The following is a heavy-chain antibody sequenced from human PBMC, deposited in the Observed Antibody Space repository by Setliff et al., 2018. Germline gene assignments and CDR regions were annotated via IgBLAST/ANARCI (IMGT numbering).Heavy chain of an antibody. J-gene: IGHJ5*02. CDR3: ARDQAGMGYFDP. D-gene: IGHD3-10*01. Sequence: PSETLSLTCTVSGASVNSGDYYWSWIRQSPGKGLEWIGYIYYSGSTYYSLSLESRLTISLDTSKNQVSLRLTSVTAADTAVYYCARDQAGMGYFDPWGQGTLVTVSS. CDR1: GASVNSGDYY. V-gene: IGHV4-30-4*08. CDR2: IYYSGST.